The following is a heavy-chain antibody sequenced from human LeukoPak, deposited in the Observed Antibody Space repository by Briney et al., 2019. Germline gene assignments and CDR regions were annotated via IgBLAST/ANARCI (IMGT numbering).Heavy chain of an antibody. CDR3: AREGLEEWLVRGNYYYGMDV. J-gene: IGHJ6*02. CDR2: INPNSGCT. D-gene: IGHD6-19*01. CDR1: GYTFTGYY. V-gene: IGHV1-2*02. Sequence: ASVKVSCKASGYTFTGYYMHWVRQAPGQGLEWMGWINPNSGCTNYAQKFQGRVTMTRDTSISTAYMELSRLRSDDTAVYYCAREGLEEWLVRGNYYYGMDVWGQGTTVTVSS.